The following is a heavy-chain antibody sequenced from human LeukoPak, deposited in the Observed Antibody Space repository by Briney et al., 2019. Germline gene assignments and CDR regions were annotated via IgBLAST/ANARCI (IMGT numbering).Heavy chain of an antibody. J-gene: IGHJ4*02. V-gene: IGHV4-59*01. CDR1: GGSIRSYY. D-gene: IGHD6-19*01. CDR2: IYNTGST. CDR3: ARWYSSGWAFDY. Sequence: PSETLSLTCTVSGGSIRSYYWNWIRQPPGKGLEWIAYIYNTGSTNYNPSLKSRVTISVDTSKNQFSLKLSSVTAADTAVYYCARWYSSGWAFDYWGQGTLVTVSS.